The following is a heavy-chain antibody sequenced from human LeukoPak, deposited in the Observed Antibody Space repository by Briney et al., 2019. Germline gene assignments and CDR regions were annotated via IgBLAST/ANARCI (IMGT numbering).Heavy chain of an antibody. D-gene: IGHD6-19*01. CDR2: ISAYNGNT. CDR3: ARSHLGVAGRLGLGDI. V-gene: IGHV1-18*01. CDR1: GYTFTSYG. J-gene: IGHJ3*02. Sequence: ASVKVSCKASGYTFTSYGISWVRQAPGQGLEWMGRISAYNGNTNYAQKLQGRVTMTTDTSTSTAYMELRSLRSDDTAVYYCARSHLGVAGRLGLGDIWGQGTMVTVSS.